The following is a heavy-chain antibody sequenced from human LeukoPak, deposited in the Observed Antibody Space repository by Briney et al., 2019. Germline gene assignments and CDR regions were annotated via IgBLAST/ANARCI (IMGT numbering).Heavy chain of an antibody. V-gene: IGHV4-39*01. CDR3: ARRRLSRGYSYGYYFDY. CDR2: IYYSGST. D-gene: IGHD5-18*01. J-gene: IGHJ4*02. Sequence: PSETLSLTCTVSGGSISSSSYYWGWIRQPPGKGLGWIGGIYYSGSTYYNPSLKSRVTISVDTSKNQFSLKLSSVTAADTAVYYCARRRLSRGYSYGYYFDYWGQGTLVTVSS. CDR1: GGSISSSSYY.